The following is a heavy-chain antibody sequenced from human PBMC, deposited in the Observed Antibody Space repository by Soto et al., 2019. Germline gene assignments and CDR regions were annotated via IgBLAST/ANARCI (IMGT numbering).Heavy chain of an antibody. CDR2: SKAIHQNFAT. D-gene: IGHD1-1*01. J-gene: IGHJ4*02. Sequence: EVQLVESGGTWVQSGGSLRLSCAASGFTFSDHYMVWVRQAPGKGLEWVARSKAIHQNFATEYAASVKGRLTISRDVSQNSVHLQMDSLQPEATAVYFCAKEGEARYLALGGEGTLVTVSS. V-gene: IGHV3-72*01. CDR3: AKEGEARYLAL. CDR1: GFTFSDHY.